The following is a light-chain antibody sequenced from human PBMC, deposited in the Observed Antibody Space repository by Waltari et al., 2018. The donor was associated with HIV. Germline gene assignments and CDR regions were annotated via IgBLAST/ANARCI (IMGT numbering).Light chain of an antibody. CDR3: AVWDDSLNGYV. J-gene: IGLJ1*01. CDR1: SSNIGSNT. Sequence: QSVLTQPPSASGTPGQRVTFSCSGSSSNIGSNTVNWYQQFPGAAPKLRIYTNNQRPSGVPDRFSGSKSGTSASLAISGLQSEDEADYYCAVWDDSLNGYVFGPGTKVTVL. V-gene: IGLV1-44*01. CDR2: TNN.